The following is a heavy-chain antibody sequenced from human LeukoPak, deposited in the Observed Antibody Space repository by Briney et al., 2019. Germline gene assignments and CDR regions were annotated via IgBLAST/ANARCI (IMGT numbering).Heavy chain of an antibody. CDR3: ARSLVGATVYYFDY. J-gene: IGHJ4*02. V-gene: IGHV4-61*02. Sequence: SETLSLTCTVSGGSISSGSYYWSWIRQPAGKGLEWIGRIYTSGSTNYNPSLKSRVTISVDTSKNQFSLKLSSVTAADTAVYYCARSLVGATVYYFDYWGQGTLVTVSS. CDR1: GGSISSGSYY. CDR2: IYTSGST. D-gene: IGHD1-26*01.